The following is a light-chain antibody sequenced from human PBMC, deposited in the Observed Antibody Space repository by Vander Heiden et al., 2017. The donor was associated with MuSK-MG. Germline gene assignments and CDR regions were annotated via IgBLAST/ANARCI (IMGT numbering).Light chain of an antibody. CDR1: QSVLYSPTNMNY. V-gene: IGKV4-1*01. Sequence: IVLTQSPDSMAVSLGERATINCKSSQSVLYSPTNMNYLAWFQQKPGQPPKLLIYWASTRQSGVPDRFSGSGSGTDFTLTISSLQAEDVAVYYCQQYDATPPVTFGPGTRVEIK. J-gene: IGKJ3*01. CDR2: WAS. CDR3: QQYDATPPVT.